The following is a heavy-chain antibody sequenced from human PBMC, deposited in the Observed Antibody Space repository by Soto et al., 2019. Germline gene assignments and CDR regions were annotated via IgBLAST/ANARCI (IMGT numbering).Heavy chain of an antibody. Sequence: GGSLRLSCAASGFTFSNAWINWVRQAPGKGLEWVGRIKSKTDGGTTDFAAPVKGRFAISRDDSKDMVYLQMNSLKTEDTGIYYCITVSYYAKKRDRFSYWRQGTLVTVSS. D-gene: IGHD3-3*01. V-gene: IGHV3-15*07. J-gene: IGHJ4*01. CDR3: ITVSYYAKKRDRFSY. CDR2: IKSKTDGGTT. CDR1: GFTFSNAW.